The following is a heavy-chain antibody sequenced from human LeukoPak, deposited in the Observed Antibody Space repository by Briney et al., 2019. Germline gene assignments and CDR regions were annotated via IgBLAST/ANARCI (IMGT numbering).Heavy chain of an antibody. CDR3: ARDTQQIDAFDI. CDR2: MNPKSGYT. J-gene: IGHJ3*02. V-gene: IGHV1-8*01. Sequence: ASVKVSCKASGYTFTRYDINWVRQATGQGLEWMGWMNPKSGYTGSAQKFQGRVTMTRTTSISTAYMELSSLRSEDTAVYYCARDTQQIDAFDIWGQGTMVTVSS. D-gene: IGHD6-13*01. CDR1: GYTFTRYD.